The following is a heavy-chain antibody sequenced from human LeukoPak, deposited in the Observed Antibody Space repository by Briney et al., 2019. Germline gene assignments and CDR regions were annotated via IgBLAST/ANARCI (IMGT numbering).Heavy chain of an antibody. D-gene: IGHD6-19*01. CDR3: AKFRYSSGWALDY. V-gene: IGHV3-23*01. Sequence: GGSLRLSCAASGFTFGNYAMSWVGQAPGKGLEWVSTISVSAGSTYYADSVKGRFTISRDNSRNTLYLQVNSLRAEDTAVYYCAKFRYSSGWALDYWGQGTLLTVS. J-gene: IGHJ4*02. CDR2: ISVSAGST. CDR1: GFTFGNYA.